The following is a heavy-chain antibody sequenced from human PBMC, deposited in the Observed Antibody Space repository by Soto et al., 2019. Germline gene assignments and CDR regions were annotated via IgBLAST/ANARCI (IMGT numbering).Heavy chain of an antibody. J-gene: IGHJ6*03. D-gene: IGHD2-2*01. CDR3: AGEQKTEVTPAPAFMDV. Sequence: EVQLVEAGGGLVQPGGSLRLSCEASGFTFRLDWMEWVRQARGKGLVWVSRFRSDGGTNYAHSVKGRFPVSRDNAKNTLYLRMNSLRSEDSAVYYCAGEQKTEVTPAPAFMDVWGNGTTVTVPS. V-gene: IGHV3-74*01. CDR2: FRSDGGT. CDR1: GFTFRLDW.